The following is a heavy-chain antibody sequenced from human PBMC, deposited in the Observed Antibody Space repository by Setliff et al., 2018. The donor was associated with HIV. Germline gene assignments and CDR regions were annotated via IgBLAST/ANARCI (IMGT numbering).Heavy chain of an antibody. CDR3: ARDGCTSTSCYFIRAFDT. Sequence: PSETLSLTCAVYGGSFSDNYWSWIRESPGKGLEWIGRVSSRGDTYYDPSLKSRVTISVDTSKNQFSLNLSSVTAADTAVYYCARDGCTSTSCYFIRAFDTWGQGTMVTVSS. CDR2: VSSRGDT. D-gene: IGHD2-2*01. CDR1: GGSFSDNY. J-gene: IGHJ3*02. V-gene: IGHV4-34*01.